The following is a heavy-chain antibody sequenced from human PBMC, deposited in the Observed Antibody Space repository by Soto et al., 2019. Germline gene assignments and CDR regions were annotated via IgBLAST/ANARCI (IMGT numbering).Heavy chain of an antibody. Sequence: VQLEESGGTWVQPGGSLRLSCAASGFDASVNFMTWVRQAPGKGLEWVSSINNAYNTFYPDSVRGRFTISRDNSKNTVYLQVSSLRVEDTAMYYCVRENYYYGMDVWGQGTAVTVSS. CDR2: INNAYNT. CDR1: GFDASVNF. CDR3: VRENYYYGMDV. V-gene: IGHV3-66*01. J-gene: IGHJ6*02.